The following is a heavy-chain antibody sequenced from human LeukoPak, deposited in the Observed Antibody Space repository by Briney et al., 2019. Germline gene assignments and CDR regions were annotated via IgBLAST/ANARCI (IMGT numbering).Heavy chain of an antibody. J-gene: IGHJ4*02. Sequence: GGSLRLSCAASGFTFSSYSMNWVRQAPGKGLEWVSSISSSSSYIYYADSVKGRFTISRDNAKNSLYLQMNSLRAEDTAVYYCASGIAAADPFDYWGQGTLVTVSS. CDR2: ISSSSSYI. CDR3: ASGIAAADPFDY. CDR1: GFTFSSYS. D-gene: IGHD6-13*01. V-gene: IGHV3-21*01.